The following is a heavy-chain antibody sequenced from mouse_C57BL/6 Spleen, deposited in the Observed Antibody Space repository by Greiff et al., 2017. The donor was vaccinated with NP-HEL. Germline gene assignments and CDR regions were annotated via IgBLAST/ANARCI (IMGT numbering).Heavy chain of an antibody. D-gene: IGHD2-5*01. V-gene: IGHV1-26*01. CDR2: LNPNNGGT. CDR1: GYTFTDYY. Sequence: EVQLQQSGPELVKPGASVKISCKASGYTFTDYYMNWVKQSHGKSLEWIGDLNPNNGGTSYNQKFKGKATLTVDKSSSTAYMELRSLTSEDSAVYDCAVQEGIIYSNYAFDYWGQGTTLTVSS. J-gene: IGHJ2*01. CDR3: AVQEGIIYSNYAFDY.